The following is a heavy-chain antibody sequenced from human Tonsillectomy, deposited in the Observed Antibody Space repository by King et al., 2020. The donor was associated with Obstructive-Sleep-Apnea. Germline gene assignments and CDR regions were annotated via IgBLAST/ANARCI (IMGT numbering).Heavy chain of an antibody. D-gene: IGHD5-24*01. CDR1: GYTFTGYY. Sequence: VQLVESGAEVKKPGASVKVSCKASGYTFTGYYIHWVRQAPGQGLEWMGWINPNSGGTKYAQKFQGWVTMTRDTSLSTAYVELRRLKSEDRAVYYCAREGDGYNSLDYWGQGSLVTVSS. CDR3: AREGDGYNSLDY. V-gene: IGHV1-2*04. J-gene: IGHJ4*02. CDR2: INPNSGGT.